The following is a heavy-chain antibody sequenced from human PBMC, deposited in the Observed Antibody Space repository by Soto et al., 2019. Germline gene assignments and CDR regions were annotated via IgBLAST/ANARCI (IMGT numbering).Heavy chain of an antibody. CDR1: GYTFTSYG. V-gene: IGHV1-18*04. J-gene: IGHJ6*02. CDR2: ISGYNGNT. Sequence: QVQLVQSGAAAKKPGASVKVSCKASGYTFTSYGVSWVRQAPGQGLEWMGWISGYNGNTNYAQKLQGRVTMTTHTSTSRAYMELRSLGSDDTAVYYCARAGKYYYGSGSRYYYGMDVWGQGITVTVSS. D-gene: IGHD3-10*01. CDR3: ARAGKYYYGSGSRYYYGMDV.